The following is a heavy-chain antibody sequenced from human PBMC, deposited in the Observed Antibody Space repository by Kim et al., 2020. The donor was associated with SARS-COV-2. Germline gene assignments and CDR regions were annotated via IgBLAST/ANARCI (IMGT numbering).Heavy chain of an antibody. CDR2: IRSKANSYAT. J-gene: IGHJ6*02. V-gene: IGHV3-73*01. Sequence: GGSLRLSCAASGFTFSGSAMHWVRQASGKGLEWVGRIRSKANSYATAYAASVKGRFTISRDDSKNTAYLQMNSLKTEDTAVYYCTRGFEYSSPDYYYYGMDVWGQGTTVTVSS. CDR1: GFTFSGSA. D-gene: IGHD6-6*01. CDR3: TRGFEYSSPDYYYYGMDV.